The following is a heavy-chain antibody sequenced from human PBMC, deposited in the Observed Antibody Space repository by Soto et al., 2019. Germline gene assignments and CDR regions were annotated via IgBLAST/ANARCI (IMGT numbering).Heavy chain of an antibody. V-gene: IGHV3-30-3*01. J-gene: IGHJ6*02. D-gene: IGHD1-26*01. CDR1: GFTFGSYA. CDR2: ISYDGSNK. CDR3: ARDIKKWEDYYYYGMDV. Sequence: GGSLRLSCAASGFTFGSYAMHWVRQAPGKGLEWVAVISYDGSNKYYADSVKGRFTISRDNSKNTLYLQMNSLRAEDTAVYYCARDIKKWEDYYYYGMDVWGQGTTVTVSS.